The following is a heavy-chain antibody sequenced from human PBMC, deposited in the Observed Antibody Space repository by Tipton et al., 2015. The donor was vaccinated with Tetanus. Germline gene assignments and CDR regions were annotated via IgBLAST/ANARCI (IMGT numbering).Heavy chain of an antibody. CDR3: ARDPQFCTGSTCHSFDF. CDR1: GGSFSGYY. Sequence: TLSLTCAVYGGSFSGYYWSWIRQPPGKGLEWIGEINHSGSTNYNPSLKSRVTMSLDTSKSQFSLKLSSVTAADTAVYYCARDPQFCTGSTCHSFDFWGQGPLVTVSS. D-gene: IGHD2-8*02. J-gene: IGHJ4*02. CDR2: INHSGST. V-gene: IGHV4-34*01.